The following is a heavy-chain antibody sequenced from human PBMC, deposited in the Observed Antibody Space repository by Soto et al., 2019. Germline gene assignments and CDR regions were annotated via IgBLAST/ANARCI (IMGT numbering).Heavy chain of an antibody. CDR2: IIPFFGTA. V-gene: IGHV1-69*13. J-gene: IGHJ4*02. D-gene: IGHD7-27*01. CDR1: GGTFSSYA. Sequence: ASVKVSCKASGGTFSSYAISWVRQAPGQGLEWMGGIIPFFGTANYAQKFQGRVTITADESTSTAYMELSSLRSEDTDVYACARGSLPANWGFWEAFDYWGQGTLVTVSS. CDR3: ARGSLPANWGFWEAFDY.